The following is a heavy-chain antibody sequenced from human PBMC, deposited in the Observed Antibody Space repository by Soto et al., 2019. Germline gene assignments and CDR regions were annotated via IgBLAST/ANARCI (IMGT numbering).Heavy chain of an antibody. CDR3: ARDADDYGETRGYYMDV. CDR2: IYYSGST. Sequence: SETLSLTCTVSGGSISSYYWSWIRQPPGKGLEWIGYIYYSGSTNYNPSLKSRVTISVDTSKNQFSLKLSSVTAADTAVYYCARDADDYGETRGYYMDVWGKGTTVTVS. CDR1: GGSISSYY. V-gene: IGHV4-59*01. D-gene: IGHD4-17*01. J-gene: IGHJ6*03.